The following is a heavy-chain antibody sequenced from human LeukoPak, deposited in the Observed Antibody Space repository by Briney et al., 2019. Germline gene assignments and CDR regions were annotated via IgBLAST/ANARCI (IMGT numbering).Heavy chain of an antibody. V-gene: IGHV3-53*01. CDR3: IVFGDSNH. J-gene: IGHJ5*02. Sequence: PGGSLRLSCAASGLTVSHNYVSWVRQAPGKGLEWVSAIHTSGDTCYADSVKGRFTISRDTSKNTLYLQINSPRVEDTAVYYCIVFGDSNHWGQGTLVTVSS. CDR2: IHTSGDT. D-gene: IGHD4-17*01. CDR1: GLTVSHNY.